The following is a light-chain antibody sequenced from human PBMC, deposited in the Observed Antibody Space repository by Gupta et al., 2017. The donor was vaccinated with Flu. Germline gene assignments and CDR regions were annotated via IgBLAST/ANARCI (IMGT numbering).Light chain of an antibody. V-gene: IGLV2-14*01. CDR1: NSDVGTYNY. CDR3: SSRTSSSTLV. Sequence: QSALTQPASMSGSPGQSITISCTGTNSDVGTYNYVSWYQQHPGKAPKLMICEVSNRPSGVSSRFSGSKSGNTASLTISGLQAEDEAVYYCSSRTSSSTLVLGGGTKLTVL. CDR2: EVS. J-gene: IGLJ3*02.